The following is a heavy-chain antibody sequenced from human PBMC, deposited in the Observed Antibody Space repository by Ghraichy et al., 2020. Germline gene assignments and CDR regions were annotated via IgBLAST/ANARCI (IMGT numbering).Heavy chain of an antibody. CDR2: FWYNGSKK. CDR1: GFSISNYV. J-gene: IGHJ4*02. D-gene: IGHD3-10*01. CDR3: ARSSSRNIFDY. Sequence: GESLRLSCATSGFSISNYVMHWVRQAPGKGLEWVAVFWYNGSKKYYLDSVKGRFTVSRDDSKNTLYLQMDSLRAEDTAIYYCARSSSRNIFDYWGQGTLVTVSS. V-gene: IGHV3-33*01.